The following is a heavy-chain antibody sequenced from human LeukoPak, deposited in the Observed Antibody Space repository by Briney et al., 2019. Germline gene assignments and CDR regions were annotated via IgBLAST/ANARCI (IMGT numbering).Heavy chain of an antibody. V-gene: IGHV1-2*02. Sequence: ASVKVSCKASGYTFTGYYMHWVRQAPGQGLEWMGWINPNSGGTNYAQKFQGRVTMTRDTSISTAYMELSRLRSDDTAVYYCASGERYSIAAAGTGDYWGQGTLITVSS. J-gene: IGHJ4*02. CDR3: ASGERYSIAAAGTGDY. CDR1: GYTFTGYY. CDR2: INPNSGGT. D-gene: IGHD6-13*01.